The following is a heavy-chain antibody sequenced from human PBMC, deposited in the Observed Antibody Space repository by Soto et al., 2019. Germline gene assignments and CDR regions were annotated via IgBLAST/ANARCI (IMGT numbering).Heavy chain of an antibody. CDR3: ARGGFRRYYDFWSGYFSGMDV. Sequence: ASVKVSCKASGYTFTGYYMHWVRQAPGQGLEWMGWINPNSGGTNYAQKFQGRVTMTRDTSISTAYMELSRLRSEDTAVYYCARGGFRRYYDFWSGYFSGMDVWGQGTTVTVSS. V-gene: IGHV1-2*02. J-gene: IGHJ6*02. CDR1: GYTFTGYY. CDR2: INPNSGGT. D-gene: IGHD3-3*01.